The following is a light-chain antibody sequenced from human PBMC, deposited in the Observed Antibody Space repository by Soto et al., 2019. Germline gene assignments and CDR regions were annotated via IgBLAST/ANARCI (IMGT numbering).Light chain of an antibody. J-gene: IGKJ2*01. CDR2: GAS. CDR1: QNINNW. Sequence: DTPMTQSPSTLSASVGDTVTITCRARQNINNWLAWYQQKPEKVPKLLIYGASTLEDGVPSRLSGSRSGTEFTLTINSLQPDDFATYYCQRYDGYFGQGTKLEIK. CDR3: QRYDGY. V-gene: IGKV1-5*01.